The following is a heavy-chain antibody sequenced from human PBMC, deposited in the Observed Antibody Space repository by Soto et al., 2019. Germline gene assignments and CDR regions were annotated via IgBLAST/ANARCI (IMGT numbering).Heavy chain of an antibody. D-gene: IGHD4-17*01. V-gene: IGHV4-31*03. CDR1: GGSISSGGYY. Sequence: PSETLSLTCTVSGGSISSGGYYWSWIRQHPGKGLEWIGYIYYSGSTYYNPSLKSRVTISVDTSKNQSSLKLSSVTAADTAVYYCAREGAHYGDLHYYYGMDVWGQGTTVTVSS. CDR2: IYYSGST. CDR3: AREGAHYGDLHYYYGMDV. J-gene: IGHJ6*02.